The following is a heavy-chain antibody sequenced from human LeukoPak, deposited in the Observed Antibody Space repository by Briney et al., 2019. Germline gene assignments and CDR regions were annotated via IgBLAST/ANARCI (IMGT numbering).Heavy chain of an antibody. V-gene: IGHV1-18*01. CDR2: ISAYNGNT. J-gene: IGHJ4*02. Sequence: ASVKVSCKASGGTFSSYAISWVRQAPGQGLEWMGWISAYNGNTNYAQKLQGRVTMTTDTSTSTAYMELRSLRSDDTAVYYCARETNTYYYDSSGPFDYWGQGTLVTVSS. CDR1: GGTFSSYA. CDR3: ARETNTYYYDSSGPFDY. D-gene: IGHD3-22*01.